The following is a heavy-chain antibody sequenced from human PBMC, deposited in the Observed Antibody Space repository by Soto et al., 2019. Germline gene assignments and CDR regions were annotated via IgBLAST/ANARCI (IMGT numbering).Heavy chain of an antibody. J-gene: IGHJ6*02. CDR3: AKNPRYYSGYRPSYGMDV. CDR2: ISYDGSNK. V-gene: IGHV3-30*18. D-gene: IGHD2-2*02. Sequence: QVQLVESGGGVVQPGRSLRLSCAASGFTFSSYGMHWVRQAPGKGLEWVAVISYDGSNKYYADSVKGRFTISRDNSKNTLYLQMNRLRAEDTAVYYCAKNPRYYSGYRPSYGMDVWGQGTTVTVSS. CDR1: GFTFSSYG.